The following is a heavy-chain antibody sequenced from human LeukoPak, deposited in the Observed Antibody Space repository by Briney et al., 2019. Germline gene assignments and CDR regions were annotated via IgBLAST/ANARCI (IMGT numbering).Heavy chain of an antibody. V-gene: IGHV5-51*01. CDR1: GYSFTNTW. Sequence: GESLKISCKGSGYSFTNTWIGWVRLMPGKGLEWMGTVYPLDSDTRYSPSFQGQVTISADKSITTAYLQWSSLRASDTAVYYCATVNGSHWFFDYWGQGTLVTVSS. CDR3: ATVNGSHWFFDY. CDR2: VYPLDSDT. D-gene: IGHD5-24*01. J-gene: IGHJ4*02.